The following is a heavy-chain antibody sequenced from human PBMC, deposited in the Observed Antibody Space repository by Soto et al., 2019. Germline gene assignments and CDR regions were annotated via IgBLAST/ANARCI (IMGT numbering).Heavy chain of an antibody. CDR3: AKGGLGDVYWP. D-gene: IGHD2-8*02. V-gene: IGHV3-23*01. Sequence: EVQLLESGGGLVQPGGSLRLSCAASGFTFNIYTMTWVRQAPGKGLEWVSSISGSGDVIYYADSVKGRFTISGDNSKHTLFLQMNSLRAADTAVYYCAKGGLGDVYWPWGQGTLVSFSS. CDR2: ISGSGDVI. CDR1: GFTFNIYT. J-gene: IGHJ5*02.